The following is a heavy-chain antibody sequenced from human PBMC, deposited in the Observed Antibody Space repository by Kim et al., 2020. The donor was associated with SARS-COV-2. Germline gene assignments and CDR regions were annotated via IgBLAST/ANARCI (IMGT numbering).Heavy chain of an antibody. CDR1: GFSFGDCA. V-gene: IGHV3-9*01. CDR2: ISWNSGSI. CDR3: AKGVRYYYYGMDG. J-gene: IGHJ6*02. Sequence: GGSLRLSCAASGFSFGDCAMHWVRQVPGKGLEWVSGISWNSGSIGYADSVKGRFTISRDNAKNSLYLQMNSLRAEDTALYYCAKGVRYYYYGMDGWGQGT.